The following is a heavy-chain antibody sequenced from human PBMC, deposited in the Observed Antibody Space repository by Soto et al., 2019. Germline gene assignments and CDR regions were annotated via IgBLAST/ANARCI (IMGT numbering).Heavy chain of an antibody. CDR3: ARLDGYNYHYFDY. J-gene: IGHJ4*02. Sequence: SETLSLTCTVSGGSISSSSYYWGWIRQPPGKGLEWIGSIYYSGSTYYNPSLKSRVTISVDTSKNQFSLKLSSVTAADTAVYYCARLDGYNYHYFDYWGQGTLVTVSS. CDR2: IYYSGST. CDR1: GGSISSSSYY. V-gene: IGHV4-39*01. D-gene: IGHD5-12*01.